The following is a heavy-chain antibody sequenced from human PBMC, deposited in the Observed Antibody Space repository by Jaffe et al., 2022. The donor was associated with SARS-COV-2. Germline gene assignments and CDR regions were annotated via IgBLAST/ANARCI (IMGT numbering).Heavy chain of an antibody. V-gene: IGHV3-33*01. J-gene: IGHJ4*02. CDR2: IWYDGSNK. Sequence: QVQLVESGGGVVQPGRSLRLSCAASGFTFSSYGMHWVRQAPGKGLEWVAVIWYDGSNKYYADSVKGRFTISRDNSKNTLYLQMNSLRAEDTAVYYCARDPGTVTHAGSLDYWGQGTLVTVSS. CDR1: GFTFSSYG. D-gene: IGHD4-17*01. CDR3: ARDPGTVTHAGSLDY.